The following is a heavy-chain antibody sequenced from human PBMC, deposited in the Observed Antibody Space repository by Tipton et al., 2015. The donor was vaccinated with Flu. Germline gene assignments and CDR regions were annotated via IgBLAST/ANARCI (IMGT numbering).Heavy chain of an antibody. V-gene: IGHV4-39*01. D-gene: IGHD3-22*01. CDR1: GGSISSSSYY. Sequence: GLVKPSETLSLTCTVSGGSISSSSYYWGWIRQSPGQGLEWIGTVSYRPTTYYNPSLKRRVTISVDASKTQFSLKLSSVTAADTAVYYCAHGDSTEYYLPLFDHWGQGTLVTVSS. J-gene: IGHJ4*02. CDR3: AHGDSTEYYLPLFDH. CDR2: VSYRPTT.